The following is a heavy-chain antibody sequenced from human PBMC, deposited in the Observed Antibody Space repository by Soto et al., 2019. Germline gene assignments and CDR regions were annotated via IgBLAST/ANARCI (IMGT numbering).Heavy chain of an antibody. D-gene: IGHD2-2*01. CDR3: AREAGYCSRTSCYRRAFDT. CDR1: GFTSSGPW. J-gene: IGHJ3*02. V-gene: IGHV3-74*03. Sequence: EVQLVESGGDLVQPGGPLRPSCAPFGFTSSGPWIPWSRKFPGKGLEWAPRINTDGGSSAYADSVKGRFTISRDNAKNTLYLQMNGLRAEDTAVYYCAREAGYCSRTSCYRRAFDTWGQGTTVTVSS. CDR2: INTDGGSS.